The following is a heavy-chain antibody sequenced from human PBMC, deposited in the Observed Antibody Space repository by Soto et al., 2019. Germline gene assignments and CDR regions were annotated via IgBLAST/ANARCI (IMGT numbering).Heavy chain of an antibody. Sequence: GSLRLSCAASGFTFSSYGMHWVRQAPGKGLEWVAVISYDGSNKYYADSVKGRFTISRDNSKNTLYLQMNSLRAEDTAVYYCAKDYSSSWYAHYYYGMDVWGQGTTVTVSS. J-gene: IGHJ6*02. CDR2: ISYDGSNK. D-gene: IGHD6-13*01. CDR1: GFTFSSYG. V-gene: IGHV3-30*18. CDR3: AKDYSSSWYAHYYYGMDV.